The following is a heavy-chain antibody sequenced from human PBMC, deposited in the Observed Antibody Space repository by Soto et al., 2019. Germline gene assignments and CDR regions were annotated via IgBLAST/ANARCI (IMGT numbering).Heavy chain of an antibody. CDR1: GGTFSNYA. V-gene: IGHV1-69*13. D-gene: IGHD4-17*01. Sequence: GASVKVSCKASGGTFSNYAIAWLRQAPGQGLEWMGWFILPFGTPNYAQKFQGIVTISADESMTTAYMEMSGLTSEDTAVYYCARGPDYEGYFDYWGRGTLVTSPQ. CDR2: FILPFGTP. CDR3: ARGPDYEGYFDY. J-gene: IGHJ4*02.